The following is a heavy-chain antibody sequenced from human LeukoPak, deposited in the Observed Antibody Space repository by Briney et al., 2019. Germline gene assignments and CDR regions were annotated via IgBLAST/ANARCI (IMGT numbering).Heavy chain of an antibody. CDR3: ARGTGDYDFWSGYYTHRYYYYYMDV. V-gene: IGHV4-59*11. D-gene: IGHD3-3*01. J-gene: IGHJ6*03. CDR2: IYYSGST. CDR1: GGSISSHY. Sequence: SETLSLTCTVSGGSISSHYWSWIRQPPGKGLEWIGYIYYSGSTNYNPSLKSRVTISVDTSKNQFSLKLSSVTAADTAVYYCARGTGDYDFWSGYYTHRYYYYYMDVWGKGTTVTVSS.